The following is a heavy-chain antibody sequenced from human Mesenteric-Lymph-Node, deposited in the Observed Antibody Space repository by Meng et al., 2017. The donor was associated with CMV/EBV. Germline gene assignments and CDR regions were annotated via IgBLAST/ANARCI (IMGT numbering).Heavy chain of an antibody. Sequence: GESLKISCAASGFTFDDYGMSWVRQAPGKGLEWVSGINWNGGSTGYEDSAKGRFTTGYADSVKGRFTIFRDNAKNSLFLQMNNLRAEDTAFYYCARGEDVATARGFFDYWGQGTLVTVSS. D-gene: IGHD3-10*01. CDR3: ARGEDVATARGFFDY. CDR1: GFTFDDYG. CDR2: INWNGGST. V-gene: IGHV3-20*04. J-gene: IGHJ4*02.